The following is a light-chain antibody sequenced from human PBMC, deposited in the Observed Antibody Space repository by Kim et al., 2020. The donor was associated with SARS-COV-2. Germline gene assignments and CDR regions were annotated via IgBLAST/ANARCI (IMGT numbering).Light chain of an antibody. V-gene: IGKV3-20*01. CDR3: QQYSSSPAT. CDR2: GAS. CDR1: QSVRSNC. Sequence: SPRERATRSCRASQSVRSNCLACDQQKPGQAPRLLIYGASSRATGIPDRFSGSGSGTDFTLTITRLEPEDFAVYYCQQYSSSPATFGQGTKVDIK. J-gene: IGKJ1*01.